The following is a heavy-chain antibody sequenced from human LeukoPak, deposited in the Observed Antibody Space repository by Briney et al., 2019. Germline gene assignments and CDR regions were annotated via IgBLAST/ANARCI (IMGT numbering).Heavy chain of an antibody. Sequence: PGGSLRLSCAASGFTFSSYWMSWVRQAPGKGLEWVANIKQDGSEKYYVDSVKGRFTISRDNAKNSLYLQMNSLRAEDTALYYCAKGRSTVTHAPFDYWGQGTLVTVSS. V-gene: IGHV3-7*03. J-gene: IGHJ4*02. D-gene: IGHD4-17*01. CDR3: AKGRSTVTHAPFDY. CDR1: GFTFSSYW. CDR2: IKQDGSEK.